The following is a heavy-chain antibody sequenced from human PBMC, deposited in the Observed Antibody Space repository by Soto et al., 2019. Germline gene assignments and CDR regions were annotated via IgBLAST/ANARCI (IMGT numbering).Heavy chain of an antibody. CDR1: GFTFDDYA. Sequence: EVQLVESGGGLVQPGRSLRLSCAASGFTFDDYAMHWVRQAPGKGLEWVSGLSWNSGSIGYADSVKGRFTISRDNAKNSLYLQMNSLRAEDTALYYCAKDISLTKLHLGELSFPAPDYWGQGTLVTVSS. V-gene: IGHV3-9*01. CDR2: LSWNSGSI. D-gene: IGHD3-16*02. J-gene: IGHJ4*02. CDR3: AKDISLTKLHLGELSFPAPDY.